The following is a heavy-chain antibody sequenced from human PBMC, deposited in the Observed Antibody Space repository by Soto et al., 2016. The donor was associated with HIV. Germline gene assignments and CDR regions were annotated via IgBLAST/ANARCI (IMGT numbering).Heavy chain of an antibody. Sequence: QVQLVQSGGEVKKPGASVKVSCKASGYSVTSYGISWVRQAPGQGLEWMGWISAYNGNTNYGQKFQGRVTMSTDTSTSTAYMELRSLRSDDTAVYYCARESQQQLVRNTYFDYWGQGTLVTV. CDR2: ISAYNGNT. V-gene: IGHV1-18*01. D-gene: IGHD6-13*01. J-gene: IGHJ4*02. CDR1: GYSVTSYG. CDR3: ARESQQQLVRNTYFDY.